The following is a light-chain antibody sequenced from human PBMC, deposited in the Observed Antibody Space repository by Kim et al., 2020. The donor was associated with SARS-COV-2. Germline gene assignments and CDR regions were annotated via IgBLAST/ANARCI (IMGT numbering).Light chain of an antibody. V-gene: IGLV2-14*03. CDR3: FPNEDKKVLV. CDR2: HVT. CDR1: RNEDGGENY. J-gene: IGLJ2*01. Sequence: GLSLLICHAGTRNEDGGENYVSRYQQPPRKAPKLMIHHVTIRPSGVGPRFSGSKSGATAAPTSSGWQPEEEADNYCFPNEDKKVLVLGGGTKVTVL.